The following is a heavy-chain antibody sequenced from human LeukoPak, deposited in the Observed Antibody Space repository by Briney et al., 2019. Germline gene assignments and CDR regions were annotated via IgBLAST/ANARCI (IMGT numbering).Heavy chain of an antibody. CDR3: ARSSDYYDSSGFQTFPDY. V-gene: IGHV1-18*01. D-gene: IGHD3-22*01. Sequence: GASVKVSCKASGYTFTHYGITWVRQAPGQGLEWMGWISTYNGDTNCTQKLQGRVTMTTDTSTSTAYMELRSLRSDDTAVYYCARSSDYYDSSGFQTFPDYWGQGTLVTVSS. CDR1: GYTFTHYG. CDR2: ISTYNGDT. J-gene: IGHJ4*02.